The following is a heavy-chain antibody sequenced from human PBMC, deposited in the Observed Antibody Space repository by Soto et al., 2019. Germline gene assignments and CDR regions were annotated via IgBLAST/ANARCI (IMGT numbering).Heavy chain of an antibody. Sequence: SSETLSLTCTVSGGSMTNYYWSWIRQPPGKGLEWIGYVYYNGKTNFNPSLKSRVTMSVDTSKNHFSLKLISVTTADTAVYFCAREGNLGRWIQPLDSWGQGTLVTVSS. V-gene: IGHV4-59*01. CDR1: GGSMTNYY. CDR2: VYYNGKT. CDR3: AREGNLGRWIQPLDS. J-gene: IGHJ4*02. D-gene: IGHD2-2*03.